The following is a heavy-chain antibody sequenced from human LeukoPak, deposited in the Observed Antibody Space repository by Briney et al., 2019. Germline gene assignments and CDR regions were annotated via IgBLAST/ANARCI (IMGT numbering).Heavy chain of an antibody. D-gene: IGHD2-2*01. CDR3: ATYSSSNGREFQY. CDR2: ITSTGRYI. J-gene: IGHJ1*01. CDR1: GFNFIDYT. Sequence: GGSLRLSCAASGFNFIDYTMNWVRQAPGKGLEWVSSITSTGRYIFYADSPKGRFTISRDNAKKSLYLQMNSLRAEDTAVYYCATYSSSNGREFQYWGQGTLVTVSS. V-gene: IGHV3-21*01.